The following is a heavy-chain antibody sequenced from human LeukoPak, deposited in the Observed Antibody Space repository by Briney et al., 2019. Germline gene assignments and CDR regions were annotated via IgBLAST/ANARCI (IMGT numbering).Heavy chain of an antibody. J-gene: IGHJ4*02. V-gene: IGHV1-18*01. CDR1: GYTFSNYG. Sequence: ASVKVSCMASGYTFSNYGISWVRQAPGQGLEWMGWISAYNGNTGYAQKLQGRVTMTRDTSTSTVYMVLSSLRSEDTAVYYCARAQSYYDSLTGYHTSYYFDYWGQGTLVTVSS. D-gene: IGHD3-9*01. CDR2: ISAYNGNT. CDR3: ARAQSYYDSLTGYHTSYYFDY.